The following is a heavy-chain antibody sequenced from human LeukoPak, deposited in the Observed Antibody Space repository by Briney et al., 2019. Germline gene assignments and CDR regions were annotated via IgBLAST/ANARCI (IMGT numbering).Heavy chain of an antibody. CDR1: GFTFSRYA. CDR3: ARDNTIGAADYHFDY. Sequence: GGSLRLSCAASGFTFSRYAMHWVRQAPGKGLEWVAVVASDGNDKHHADSVKGRFTISRDNSKNTLYLQMNSLRADDTAVYYCARDNTIGAADYHFDYWGQGTLVTVSS. CDR2: VASDGNDK. J-gene: IGHJ4*02. V-gene: IGHV3-30*04. D-gene: IGHD6-13*01.